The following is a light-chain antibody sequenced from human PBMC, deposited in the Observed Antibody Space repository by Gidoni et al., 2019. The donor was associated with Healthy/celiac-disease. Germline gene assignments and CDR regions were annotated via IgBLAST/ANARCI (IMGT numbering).Light chain of an antibody. J-gene: IGKJ4*01. CDR2: DAS. CDR1: QSVSSY. CDR3: QQRSNWPLT. Sequence: EIVLTKSAATLSLSPGEVATLSSRASQSVSSYLAWYQQKPGQAPRLLIYDASNRATGIPARFSGSGSGTDFTLTISSLEPEVFAVYYCQQRSNWPLTFGGGTKVEIK. V-gene: IGKV3-11*01.